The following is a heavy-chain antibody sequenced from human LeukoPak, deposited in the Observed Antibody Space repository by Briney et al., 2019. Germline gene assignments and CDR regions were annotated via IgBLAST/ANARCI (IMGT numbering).Heavy chain of an antibody. CDR2: IKQDGSEK. D-gene: IGHD7-27*01. V-gene: IGHV3-7*01. Sequence: GGSLRLSCAASGFTFSSYWMSWVRQAPGKGLEWVANIKQDGSEKYYVDSVKGRFTISRDNAKNTLYLQMNSLRAEDTAVYYCAKDLVNWDFDYWGQGTLVTVSS. CDR3: AKDLVNWDFDY. CDR1: GFTFSSYW. J-gene: IGHJ4*02.